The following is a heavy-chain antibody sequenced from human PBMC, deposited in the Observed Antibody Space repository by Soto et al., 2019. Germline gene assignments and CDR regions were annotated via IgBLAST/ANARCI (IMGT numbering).Heavy chain of an antibody. CDR2: ISAYNGNT. Sequence: GASVKVSCKASGYTFTSYGISWVRQAPGQGLEWMGWISAYNGNTNYAQKLQGRVTMTTDTSTSTAYMELRSLRSDDTAVYYCARDKTRLRSLLGYYYYYGMDVWGQGTTVTVSS. V-gene: IGHV1-18*01. D-gene: IGHD2-21*01. CDR3: ARDKTRLRSLLGYYYYYGMDV. J-gene: IGHJ6*02. CDR1: GYTFTSYG.